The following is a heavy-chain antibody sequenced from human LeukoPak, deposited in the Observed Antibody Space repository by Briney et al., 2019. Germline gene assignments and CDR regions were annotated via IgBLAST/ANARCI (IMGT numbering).Heavy chain of an antibody. CDR3: AKNMGRDGYNYDH. CDR2: ISGDGGST. D-gene: IGHD5-24*01. J-gene: IGHJ4*02. Sequence: PGGSLRLSCAASGFTFDDYAMHWVRQAPGKGLEWVSLISGDGGSTYYADSVKGRFTISRDNSKNSLYLQMDSLRTEDTAFYYCAKNMGRDGYNYDHWGQGTLVTVSS. V-gene: IGHV3-43*02. CDR1: GFTFDDYA.